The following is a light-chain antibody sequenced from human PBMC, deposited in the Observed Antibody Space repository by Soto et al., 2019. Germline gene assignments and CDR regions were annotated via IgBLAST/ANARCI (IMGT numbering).Light chain of an antibody. J-gene: IGKJ1*01. Sequence: EIVMTQSPATLSVSPGERATLSCRASQSVGSDLAWYQQKPGQAPRLLMYGASTRDTGIPARFSGSGSGTAFTLTISSLQSEDFAVYYCQQYNNWPPWTFGQGTKVEIK. CDR1: QSVGSD. CDR3: QQYNNWPPWT. CDR2: GAS. V-gene: IGKV3-15*01.